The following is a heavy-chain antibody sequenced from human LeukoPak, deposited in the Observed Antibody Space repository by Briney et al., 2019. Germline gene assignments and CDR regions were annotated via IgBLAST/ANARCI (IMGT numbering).Heavy chain of an antibody. D-gene: IGHD3-16*01. Sequence: GGSLRLSCAASGFTFDDYAMHWVRQAPGKGLEWVSGISWNSGSIGYADSVKGRFTVSRDNSKNTLYLQMNSLRAEDTAVYYCARAPYGDNGYTAEVADYWGQGTLVTVSS. CDR1: GFTFDDYA. V-gene: IGHV3-9*01. CDR2: ISWNSGSI. J-gene: IGHJ4*02. CDR3: ARAPYGDNGYTAEVADY.